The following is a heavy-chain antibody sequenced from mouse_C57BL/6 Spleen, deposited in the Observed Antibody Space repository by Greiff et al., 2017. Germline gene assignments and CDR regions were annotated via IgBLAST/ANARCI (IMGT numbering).Heavy chain of an antibody. J-gene: IGHJ1*03. V-gene: IGHV1-53*01. Sequence: QVQLQQSGTELVKPGASVKLSCKASGYTFTSYWMHWVKQRPGQGLEWIGNINPSNGGTNYNEKFKSKATLTVDKSSSTAYMQLSSLTSEDSAVYYCARSGYSNRNWYFDVWGTGTTVTVSS. CDR2: INPSNGGT. CDR3: ARSGYSNRNWYFDV. D-gene: IGHD2-5*01. CDR1: GYTFTSYW.